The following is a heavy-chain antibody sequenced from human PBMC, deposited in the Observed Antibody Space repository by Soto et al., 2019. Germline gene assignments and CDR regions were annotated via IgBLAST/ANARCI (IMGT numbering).Heavy chain of an antibody. CDR1: GGSFSGYY. J-gene: IGHJ2*01. CDR2: INNGGSS. Sequence: QVHLQQWGAGMLKPSETLSLTCAVYGGSFSGYYWCWIRQPPGKGLEWIGEINNGGSSNYNPSLNSRGSMSVGTSNNQFSLKLTSVTAADTAVYYCARGRGDGYNQNWYFDLWGRGSLVPDSS. D-gene: IGHD3-10*01. CDR3: ARGRGDGYNQNWYFDL. V-gene: IGHV4-34*01.